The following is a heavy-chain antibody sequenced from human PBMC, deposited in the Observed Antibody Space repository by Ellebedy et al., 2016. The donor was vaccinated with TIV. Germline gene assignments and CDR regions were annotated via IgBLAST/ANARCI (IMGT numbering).Heavy chain of an antibody. CDR3: ASAAKATVGAIDY. J-gene: IGHJ4*02. D-gene: IGHD1-26*01. CDR2: SPGLFNYT. Sequence: GESLKIPCAASGFPFSDYYMSWIRQAQGKGLEWVSSSPGLFNYTNYTHSVQGRFTISRDNAKSSLYLEMNSLRPDDTAVYYCASAAKATVGAIDYWGQGTLVTVSS. V-gene: IGHV3-11*06. CDR1: GFPFSDYY.